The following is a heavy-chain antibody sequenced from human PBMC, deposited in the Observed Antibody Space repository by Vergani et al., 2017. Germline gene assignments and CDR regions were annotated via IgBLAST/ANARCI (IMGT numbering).Heavy chain of an antibody. CDR3: ARDGASSSWSAFDY. CDR1: GGSISSGGYY. V-gene: IGHV4-31*03. CDR2: IYYSGST. J-gene: IGHJ4*02. D-gene: IGHD6-13*01. Sequence: QVQLQESGPGLVKPSQTLSLTCTVSGGSISSGGYYWSWIRQHPGKGLEWIGYIYYSGSTYYNPSLKSRVTISVDTSKNQFSLKLSSVTAADTAVYFCARDGASSSWSAFDYWGQGTLVTVSS.